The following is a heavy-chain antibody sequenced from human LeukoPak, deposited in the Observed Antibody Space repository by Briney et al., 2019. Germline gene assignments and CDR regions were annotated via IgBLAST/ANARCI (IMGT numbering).Heavy chain of an antibody. CDR1: YDSISSSSHY. CDR3: ARTKYYFDSSDYFFFDP. V-gene: IGHV4-39*01. J-gene: IGHJ5*02. Sequence: SETLSLTCTVSYDSISSSSHYWGWIRRPPGKGLEWIGSIDSGRNIPSNPSLDGRDTISVDTSKNQFSLKLRSVTAADTAVYYCARTKYYFDSSDYFFFDPWGQGILVIVSS. D-gene: IGHD3-22*01. CDR2: IDSGRNI.